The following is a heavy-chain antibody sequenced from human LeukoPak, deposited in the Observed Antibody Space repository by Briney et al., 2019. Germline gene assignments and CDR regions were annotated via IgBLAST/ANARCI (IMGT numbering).Heavy chain of an antibody. V-gene: IGHV3-7*01. CDR2: IKQDGSEK. Sequence: GGSLRLSCAGSGFTFRSHWMSWVRQAPGKGLEWVANIKQDGSEKYYVDSVKGRFTISRDNAKNSLYLQMNSLRAEDTAVYYCARTESRDPFDIWGQGTMVTVSS. J-gene: IGHJ3*02. D-gene: IGHD2-2*01. CDR3: ARTESRDPFDI. CDR1: GFTFRSHW.